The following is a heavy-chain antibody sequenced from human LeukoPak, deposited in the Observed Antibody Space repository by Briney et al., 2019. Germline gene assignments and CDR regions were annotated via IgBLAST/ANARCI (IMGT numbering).Heavy chain of an antibody. J-gene: IGHJ4*02. D-gene: IGHD3-9*01. Sequence: SETLSLTCTVSGGSISSGSYYWSWIRQPAGKGLEWIGRIYTSGSTNYNPSLKSRVTISVDTSKNQFSLKLSSVTAADAAVYYCARVTGYMIEDYFDYWGQGILVTVSS. V-gene: IGHV4-61*02. CDR3: ARVTGYMIEDYFDY. CDR2: IYTSGST. CDR1: GGSISSGSYY.